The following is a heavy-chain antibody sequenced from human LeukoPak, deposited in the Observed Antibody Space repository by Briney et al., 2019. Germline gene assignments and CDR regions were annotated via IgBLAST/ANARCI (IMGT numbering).Heavy chain of an antibody. CDR2: IYSGGRT. CDR1: GFTVSSNS. V-gene: IGHV3-66*01. D-gene: IGHD1-7*01. CDR3: ARGAAGTPAAD. J-gene: IGHJ4*02. Sequence: GGSLRLSCAASGFTVSSNSMSWVRQVPGKRLEWVSIIYSGGRTYSADSVKGRFTISRDTFKNTLYLQMDTLRAEDTAVYYCARGAAGTPAADWGQGTLVTVSS.